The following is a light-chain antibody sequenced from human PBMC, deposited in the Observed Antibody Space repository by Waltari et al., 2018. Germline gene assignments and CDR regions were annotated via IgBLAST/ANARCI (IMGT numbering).Light chain of an antibody. V-gene: IGKV3-20*01. CDR2: GTT. CDR1: QSVGTSY. Sequence: EIVLTQSPGTLSLSPGERATLSCRASQSVGTSYLAWYQQKPGQAPRLLIYGTTNRATGIPDRFSGSGSGTDFILTISRLEPEDFVVYYCQQYGRTFGQGTKVEIK. J-gene: IGKJ1*01. CDR3: QQYGRT.